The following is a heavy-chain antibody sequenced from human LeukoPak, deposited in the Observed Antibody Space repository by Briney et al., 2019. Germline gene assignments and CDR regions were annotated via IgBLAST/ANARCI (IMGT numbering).Heavy chain of an antibody. CDR2: ISSSSSYI. CDR3: ARDTRRYYYDSSGYSPY. V-gene: IGHV3-21*01. Sequence: GGSLRLSCAASGFTFSSYSMNWVRQAPGKGLEGVSSISSSSSYIYYADSVKGRFTISRDNAKNSLYLQMNSLRAEDTAVYYCARDTRRYYYDSSGYSPYWGQGTLVTVSS. J-gene: IGHJ4*02. D-gene: IGHD3-22*01. CDR1: GFTFSSYS.